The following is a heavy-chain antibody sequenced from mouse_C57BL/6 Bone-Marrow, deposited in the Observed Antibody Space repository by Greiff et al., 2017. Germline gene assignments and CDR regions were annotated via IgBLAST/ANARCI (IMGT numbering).Heavy chain of an antibody. J-gene: IGHJ4*01. CDR1: GHSFTDYN. Sequence: EVKLQQSGPALVKPGASVKISCKASGHSFTDYNMNWVKQSNGKSLEWIGVMNPNYGTTSYTQKFKGKATLTVDQSSSTAYMQLNSLTSEDSAVYYCARLGYYYAMDYWGQGASVTVSS. V-gene: IGHV1-39*01. CDR3: ARLGYYYAMDY. CDR2: MNPNYGTT.